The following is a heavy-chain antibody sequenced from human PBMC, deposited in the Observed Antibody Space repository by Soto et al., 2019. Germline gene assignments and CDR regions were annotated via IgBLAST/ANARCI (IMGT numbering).Heavy chain of an antibody. Sequence: SETLSLTCAVYGGSFSGYYWSWIRQPPGKGLEWIGEINHSGSTNYNPSLKSRVTTSVDTSKNQFSLKLSSVTAADTAVYYCARDRGPPSRTRFTVTNRPYYYYGMDVWGQGTTVTVSS. J-gene: IGHJ6*02. D-gene: IGHD4-4*01. CDR1: GGSFSGYY. V-gene: IGHV4-34*01. CDR3: ARDRGPPSRTRFTVTNRPYYYYGMDV. CDR2: INHSGST.